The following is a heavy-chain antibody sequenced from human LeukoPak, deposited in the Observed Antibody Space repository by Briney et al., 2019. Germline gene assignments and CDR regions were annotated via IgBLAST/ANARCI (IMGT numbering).Heavy chain of an antibody. J-gene: IGHJ4*02. V-gene: IGHV3-30*02. CDR2: IRYDGSEK. Sequence: PPGGSLRLSCAAFGFTFSSYGMHWVRQAPGKGLEWVAFIRYDGSEKYNGDSVKGRFTISRDNPKTTLYLQMNSLRAEDTAVYFCTKDLAQMGAIPYYFDYWGQGTLVTVSS. CDR3: TKDLAQMGAIPYYFDY. D-gene: IGHD1-26*01. CDR1: GFTFSSYG.